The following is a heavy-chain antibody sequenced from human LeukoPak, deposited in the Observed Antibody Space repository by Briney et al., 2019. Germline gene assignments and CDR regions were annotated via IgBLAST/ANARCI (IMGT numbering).Heavy chain of an antibody. J-gene: IGHJ2*01. CDR2: INPNSGGT. Sequence: ASLKVSSKASGYTFTAYYMHRVRQAPGQELEWMGWINPNSGGTNYAQTFQGRVTMTRDTSISTAYMELSRLRSDDTAVYYCARAYYDSTGYFDLWGRGTLVTVSS. V-gene: IGHV1-2*02. CDR3: ARAYYDSTGYFDL. CDR1: GYTFTAYY. D-gene: IGHD3-22*01.